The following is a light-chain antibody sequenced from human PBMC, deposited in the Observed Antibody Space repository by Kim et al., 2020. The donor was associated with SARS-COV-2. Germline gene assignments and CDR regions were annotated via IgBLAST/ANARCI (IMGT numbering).Light chain of an antibody. CDR3: QQFADSPCT. CDR2: GAS. Sequence: SPGERATLSRRASQSVNTAYLAWYQQKPGQAPSLLIYGASRRASGVPDRFSASGSGTDFTLTISRLEPEDFAVYYCQQFADSPCTFGQGTKVDIK. J-gene: IGKJ1*01. V-gene: IGKV3-20*01. CDR1: QSVNTAY.